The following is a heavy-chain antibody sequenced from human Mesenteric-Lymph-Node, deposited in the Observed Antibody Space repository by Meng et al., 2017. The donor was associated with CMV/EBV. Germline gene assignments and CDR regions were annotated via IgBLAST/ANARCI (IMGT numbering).Heavy chain of an antibody. Sequence: SETLSLTCTVSGGSISSSSYYWGWIRQPPGKGLEWIGYIYYSGSTNYNPSLKSRVTISVDTSKNQFSLKLSSVTAADTAVYYCARLLVVPAGGYYYGMDVWGQGTTVTVSS. D-gene: IGHD2-2*01. CDR2: IYYSGST. CDR1: GGSISSSSYY. CDR3: ARLLVVPAGGYYYGMDV. J-gene: IGHJ6*02. V-gene: IGHV4-61*05.